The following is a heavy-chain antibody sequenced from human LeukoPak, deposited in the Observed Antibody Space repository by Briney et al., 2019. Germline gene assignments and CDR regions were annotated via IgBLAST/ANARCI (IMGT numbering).Heavy chain of an antibody. J-gene: IGHJ3*02. CDR2: ISSSGSTK. CDR1: GFTFSDYY. V-gene: IGHV3-11*04. Sequence: GGSLRLSCAASGFTFSDYYMSWIRQAPGKGLEWVSYISSSGSTKKYADSVKGRFPISRDNAKNSLYLQMSSLRAEDTAVYYCARSGTMDFDIWGQGTMVTVSS. D-gene: IGHD3-10*01. CDR3: ARSGTMDFDI.